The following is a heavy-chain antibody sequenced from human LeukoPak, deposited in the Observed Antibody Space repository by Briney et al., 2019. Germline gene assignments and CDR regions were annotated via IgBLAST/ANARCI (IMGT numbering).Heavy chain of an antibody. CDR2: MNPNSGNT. J-gene: IGHJ6*03. CDR3: ARGYCSSTTCYHYYYYMDV. Sequence: GASVKVSCKASGYTFTSCDINWVRQATGQGPEWMGWMNPNSGNTGYAQKFQGRVTMTRNTSISTAYMELSSLRSEDTAVYYCARGYCSSTTCYHYYYYMDVWGKGTTVTVSS. D-gene: IGHD2-2*01. V-gene: IGHV1-8*01. CDR1: GYTFTSCD.